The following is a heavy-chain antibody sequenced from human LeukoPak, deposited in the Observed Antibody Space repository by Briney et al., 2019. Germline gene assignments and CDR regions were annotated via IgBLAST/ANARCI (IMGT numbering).Heavy chain of an antibody. CDR2: INHSGST. CDR1: GGSFSGYH. Sequence: SETLSLTCAVYGGSFSGYHWSWIRQPPGKGLEWIGEINHSGSTNYNPSLKSRVTISVDTSKNQFSLKLSSVTAADTAVYYCAGLVGRYSSGLYYYYFDYWGQGTLVTVSS. D-gene: IGHD3-22*01. V-gene: IGHV4-34*01. CDR3: AGLVGRYSSGLYYYYFDY. J-gene: IGHJ4*02.